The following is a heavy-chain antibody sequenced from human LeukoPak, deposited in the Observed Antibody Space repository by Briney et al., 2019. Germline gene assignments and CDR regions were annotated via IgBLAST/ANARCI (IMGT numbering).Heavy chain of an antibody. D-gene: IGHD3-9*01. V-gene: IGHV3-21*01. J-gene: IGHJ3*02. CDR3: ARVDYDILTGYYIYAFDI. CDR1: GFTFSSYS. Sequence: GGSQRLSCAASGFTFSSYSMNWVRQAPGKGLEWVSSISGSSSYIYYADSVKGRFTISRDNAKNSLYLQMNSLRAEDTSVYYCARVDYDILTGYYIYAFDIWGQGTMVTVSS. CDR2: ISGSSSYI.